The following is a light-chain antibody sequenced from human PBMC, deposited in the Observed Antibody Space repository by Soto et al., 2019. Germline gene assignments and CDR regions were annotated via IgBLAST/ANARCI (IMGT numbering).Light chain of an antibody. Sequence: DIQMTQSPSTLSGSVGDRVTITCRASQTISSWLAWYQQKPGKAPKLLIYKASTLKSGVPSRFSGSGSGTDFTLTISRLEPEDFAVYYCQQYGPSRTFGQGTKVDIK. CDR1: QTISSW. CDR2: KAS. J-gene: IGKJ1*01. V-gene: IGKV1-5*03. CDR3: QQYGPSRT.